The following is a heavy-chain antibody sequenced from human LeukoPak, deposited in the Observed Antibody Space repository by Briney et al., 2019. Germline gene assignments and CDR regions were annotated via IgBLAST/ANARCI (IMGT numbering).Heavy chain of an antibody. CDR1: GGSISATYY. D-gene: IGHD3-16*01. V-gene: IGHV4-59*08. CDR2: IYYTGNT. CDR3: ARRWVYDTRAFDA. J-gene: IGHJ3*01. Sequence: SETLSLTGTVSGGSISATYYWSWTRQPPGKGLERIGSIYYTGNTDSNPSLKSRITISLDTSTNQFSLNRRSFTAAATAVYYCARRWVYDTRAFDAWGQGTMVTVSS.